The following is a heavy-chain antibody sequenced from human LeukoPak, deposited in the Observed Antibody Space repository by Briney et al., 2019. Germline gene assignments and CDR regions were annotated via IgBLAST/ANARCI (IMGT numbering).Heavy chain of an antibody. D-gene: IGHD4-23*01. CDR1: GFTFSSYD. Sequence: PGGSLRLSCAASGFTFSSYDMHWVRQATGKGLEWVSAIGTAGDTYYPGSVKGRFTISRENAKNSLYLQMNSLRAGDTAVYYCARVGGGDAFDIWGQGTMVTVYS. J-gene: IGHJ3*02. V-gene: IGHV3-13*01. CDR2: IGTAGDT. CDR3: ARVGGGDAFDI.